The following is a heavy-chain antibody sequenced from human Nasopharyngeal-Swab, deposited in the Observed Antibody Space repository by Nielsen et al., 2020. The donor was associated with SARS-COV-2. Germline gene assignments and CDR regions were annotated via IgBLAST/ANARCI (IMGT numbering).Heavy chain of an antibody. D-gene: IGHD4-17*01. Sequence: GESLKISCAVSGSSFSRYSMSWVRQAPGKGLEWVANIKQDGSEKYYVDSVKGRFTISRDNAQNSLYLQMNSLRAEDTAVYYCAKGPLRTTVPDYFDYWGQGTLVTVSS. J-gene: IGHJ4*02. CDR1: GSSFSRYS. CDR3: AKGPLRTTVPDYFDY. CDR2: IKQDGSEK. V-gene: IGHV3-7*01.